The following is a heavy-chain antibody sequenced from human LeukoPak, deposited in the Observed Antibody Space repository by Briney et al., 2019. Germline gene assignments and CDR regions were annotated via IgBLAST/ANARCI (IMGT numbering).Heavy chain of an antibody. V-gene: IGHV3-21*01. D-gene: IGHD6-13*01. Sequence: GGSLRLSCAASGFTFSSYSMNWVRQAPGKGLEWVSSISSSSSYIYYADSVKGRFTISRDNAKNSLYLQMNSLRAEDTAVYDCARDRTGYSSSWLGYWGQGTLVTVPS. J-gene: IGHJ4*02. CDR3: ARDRTGYSSSWLGY. CDR1: GFTFSSYS. CDR2: ISSSSSYI.